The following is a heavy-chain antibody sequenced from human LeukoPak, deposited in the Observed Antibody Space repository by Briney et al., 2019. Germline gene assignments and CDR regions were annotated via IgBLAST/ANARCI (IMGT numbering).Heavy chain of an antibody. CDR3: ARGGAYYYYMDV. CDR1: EFNYRSYS. CDR2: ISSSSSYI. D-gene: IGHD4/OR15-4a*01. Sequence: GGSLRLSCAASEFNYRSYSMNWVRQAPGKGLEWVSSISSSSSYIYYADSLKGRFTISRDNAKNSLYLQMNSLRAEDTAVYYCARGGAYYYYMDVWGKGTTVTVSS. J-gene: IGHJ6*03. V-gene: IGHV3-21*01.